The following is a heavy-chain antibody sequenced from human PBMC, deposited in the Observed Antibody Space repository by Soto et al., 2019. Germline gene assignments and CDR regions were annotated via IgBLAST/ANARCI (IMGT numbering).Heavy chain of an antibody. CDR3: ARESGEYSGYTH. CDR1: GGSVSSGSYY. V-gene: IGHV4-61*01. CDR2: IYYSGST. J-gene: IGHJ4*02. D-gene: IGHD5-12*01. Sequence: PSETLSLTCTVSGGSVSSGSYYWSWIRQPPGKGLEWIGYIYYSGSTNYNPSLKSRVTISVDTSKNQFSLKLSSVTAADTAVYYCARESGEYSGYTHWGQGTLVTVSS.